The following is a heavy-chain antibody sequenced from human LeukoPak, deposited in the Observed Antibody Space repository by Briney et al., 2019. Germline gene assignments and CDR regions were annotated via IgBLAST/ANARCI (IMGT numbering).Heavy chain of an antibody. Sequence: GASVKVSCKASGYTFTSYYMHWVRQAPGQGLEWMGIINPSGGSTSYAQKFQGRVTMTRDTSTSTVYMELSSLRSEDTAVYYCAREGCSGGSCYSSPGNNWFDPWGQGTLVTVSS. CDR1: GYTFTSYY. J-gene: IGHJ5*02. V-gene: IGHV1-46*01. D-gene: IGHD2-15*01. CDR3: AREGCSGGSCYSSPGNNWFDP. CDR2: INPSGGST.